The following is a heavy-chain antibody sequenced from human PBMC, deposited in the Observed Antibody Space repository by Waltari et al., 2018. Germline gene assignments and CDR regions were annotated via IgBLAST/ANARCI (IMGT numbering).Heavy chain of an antibody. V-gene: IGHV3-7*03. D-gene: IGHD3-3*02. CDR2: IKEDGTDT. CDR3: ARSQRHSFEI. CDR1: GFPFSIYW. Sequence: EVQLVESGGGLVQPGGSLRLSCAASGFPFSIYWMTWVRQAPGEGREWVANIKEDGTDTYYVDSVKGRFTISKDNAENSLYLQMNSLRVEDTAIYYCARSQRHSFEICGQGTMVTVSS. J-gene: IGHJ3*02.